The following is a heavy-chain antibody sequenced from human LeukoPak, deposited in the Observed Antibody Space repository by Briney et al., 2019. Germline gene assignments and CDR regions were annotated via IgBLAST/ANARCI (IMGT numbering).Heavy chain of an antibody. V-gene: IGHV3-30*04. J-gene: IGHJ4*02. Sequence: PGRSLRLSCAASGFTFSSYAMHWARQAPGKGLEWVAIISYDGSNKYYADSVKGRFTISRDSSKNTLYLQMNSLRAEDTAVFYCARASYSSSWDTNHYFDYWGQGTLVTVSS. CDR3: ARASYSSSWDTNHYFDY. CDR2: ISYDGSNK. CDR1: GFTFSSYA. D-gene: IGHD6-13*01.